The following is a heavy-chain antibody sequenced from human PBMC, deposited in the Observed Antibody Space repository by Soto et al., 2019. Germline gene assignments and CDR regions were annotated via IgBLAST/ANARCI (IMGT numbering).Heavy chain of an antibody. CDR1: GYTFTSYY. CDR2: INPSGGST. D-gene: IGHD3-22*01. Sequence: ASVKVSCKASGYTFTSYYMHWVRQAPGQGXEWMGIINPSGGSTSYAQKFQGRVTMTRDTSTSTVYMELSSLRSEDTAVYYCARDGYDSSPLGYYYGMDVWGQGTTVTVSS. J-gene: IGHJ6*02. V-gene: IGHV1-46*01. CDR3: ARDGYDSSPLGYYYGMDV.